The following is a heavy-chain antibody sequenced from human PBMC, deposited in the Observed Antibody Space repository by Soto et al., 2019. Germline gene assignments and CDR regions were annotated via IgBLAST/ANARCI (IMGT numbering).Heavy chain of an antibody. Sequence: EVRLVESGGALVQPGGSLRLSCAVSGFTLDNYNMNWVRQAPGKGLEWVSYIGHSTTAIYYATSVKGRFTITMDIAKGSLYPHLTTLGDEDTAIYHCARSAFGYGSAMDLWGQGTPVTVSS. V-gene: IGHV3-48*02. D-gene: IGHD5-18*01. CDR2: IGHSTTAI. J-gene: IGHJ1*01. CDR3: ARSAFGYGSAMDL. CDR1: GFTLDNYN.